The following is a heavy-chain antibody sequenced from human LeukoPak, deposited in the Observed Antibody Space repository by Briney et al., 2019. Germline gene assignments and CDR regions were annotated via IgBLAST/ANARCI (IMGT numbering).Heavy chain of an antibody. Sequence: GGSLRLSCAASGFTFSDHYMDWVRQAPGKGLEWVCRITNKANSYTTEYAASVKGRFTISRDDSKNSLYLQMDSLKTEDSAVYYCTRCEQTCYDIWGQGTLVTVSS. CDR2: ITNKANSYTT. CDR3: TRCEQTCYDI. V-gene: IGHV3-72*01. CDR1: GFTFSDHY. D-gene: IGHD3-9*01. J-gene: IGHJ4*02.